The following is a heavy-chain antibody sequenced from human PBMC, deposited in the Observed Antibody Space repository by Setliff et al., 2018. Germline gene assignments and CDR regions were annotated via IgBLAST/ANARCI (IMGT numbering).Heavy chain of an antibody. CDR3: ARDRWKVMVNKGDDAFDL. V-gene: IGHV3-7*01. D-gene: IGHD5-18*01. J-gene: IGHJ3*01. CDR1: GFTFSSYW. CDR2: IKQDGSEK. Sequence: GSLRLSCAASGFTFSSYWMSWVRQAPGKGLEWVANIKQDGSEKYYVDSVKGRFTISRDNAKNSLYLQMNSLRAEDTAVYYCARDRWKVMVNKGDDAFDLWGQGTMVTVSS.